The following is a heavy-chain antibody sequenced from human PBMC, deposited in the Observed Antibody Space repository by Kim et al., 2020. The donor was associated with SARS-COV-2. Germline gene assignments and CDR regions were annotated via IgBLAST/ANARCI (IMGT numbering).Heavy chain of an antibody. D-gene: IGHD6-19*01. J-gene: IGHJ4*02. Sequence: GGSLRLSCAASGFSVSSNYMSWVRQAPGKGLEWVSVIYSGGTTYYADSVRGRFTISRDNSENTLYLQMNRLRTDDTAVYYCARGGSSGWYGGEYGGQGTL. CDR3: ARGGSSGWYGGEY. CDR1: GFSVSSNY. V-gene: IGHV3-53*01. CDR2: IYSGGTT.